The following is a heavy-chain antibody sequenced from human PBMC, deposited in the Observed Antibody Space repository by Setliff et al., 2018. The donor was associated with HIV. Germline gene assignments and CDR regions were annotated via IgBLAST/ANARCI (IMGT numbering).Heavy chain of an antibody. D-gene: IGHD3-10*01. CDR2: ISYDGSNK. CDR1: GFTFSSYA. CDR3: AQIYFGGAHFR. V-gene: IGHV3-30-3*01. Sequence: GGSLRLSCAASGFTFSSYAMHWVRQAPGKGLEWVAVISYDGSNKYYADSVKGRFTISRDNSKNTLYLQMNSLRAEDTAVYYCAQIYFGGAHFRWGQGTLVTVSS. J-gene: IGHJ4*02.